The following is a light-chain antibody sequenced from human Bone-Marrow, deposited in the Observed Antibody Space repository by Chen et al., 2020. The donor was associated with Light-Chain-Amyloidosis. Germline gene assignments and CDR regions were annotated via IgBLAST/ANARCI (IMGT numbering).Light chain of an antibody. CDR2: EVS. V-gene: IGLV2-14*01. CDR3: SSYTSIGKVV. J-gene: IGLJ2*01. Sequence: QSVLTQPASVSGSPGQSITISCTGTTSDVGGYNYVSWYQQYPGKAPKLMISEVSDRPSGVSNRFSGSKSGNTASLTISWLQAEDEADYYCSSYTSIGKVVFGGGTTVTVL. CDR1: TSDVGGYNY.